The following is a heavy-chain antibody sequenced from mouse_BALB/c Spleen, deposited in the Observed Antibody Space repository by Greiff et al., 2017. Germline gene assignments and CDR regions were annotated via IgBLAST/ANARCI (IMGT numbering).Heavy chain of an antibody. J-gene: IGHJ2*01. Sequence: VKLMESGAELMKPGASVKISCKATGYTFSSYWIEWVKQRPGHGLEWIGEILPGSGSTNYNEKFKGKATFTADTSSNTAYMQLSSLTSEDSAVYYCARGGLTGTLDYWGQGTTLTVSS. CDR2: ILPGSGST. CDR3: ARGGLTGTLDY. CDR1: GYTFSSYW. D-gene: IGHD4-1*01. V-gene: IGHV1-9*01.